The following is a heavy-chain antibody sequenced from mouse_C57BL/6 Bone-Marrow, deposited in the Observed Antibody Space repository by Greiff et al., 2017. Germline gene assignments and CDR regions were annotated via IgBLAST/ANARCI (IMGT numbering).Heavy chain of an antibody. D-gene: IGHD1-1*01. Sequence: VQLKESGGGLVKPGGSPKLSCAASGFTFSDYGMHWVRQAPEKGLEWVAYISSGSSTIYYADTVKGRFTISRDNAKNTLFLQMTSLRSEDTAMYYCERDYYGSSHEGYWGQGTTLTVSS. J-gene: IGHJ2*01. V-gene: IGHV5-17*01. CDR1: GFTFSDYG. CDR3: ERDYYGSSHEGY. CDR2: ISSGSSTI.